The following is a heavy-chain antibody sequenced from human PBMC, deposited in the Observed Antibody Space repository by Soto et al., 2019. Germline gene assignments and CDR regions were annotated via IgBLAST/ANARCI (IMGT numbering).Heavy chain of an antibody. V-gene: IGHV3-23*01. CDR1: GFMFGSYA. J-gene: IGHJ6*02. Sequence: EVQLLESGGGLVQPGGSLRLSCAASGFMFGSYAMSWVRQAPGKGLEWVSGISGSGTDTYYADAVKGRVTISRDNAKNTLYLQMNGLRAEDTAIYYWAKDLLSSYYYGMDAWGQGNTVTVSS. CDR3: AKDLLSSYYYGMDA. D-gene: IGHD3-10*01. CDR2: ISGSGTDT.